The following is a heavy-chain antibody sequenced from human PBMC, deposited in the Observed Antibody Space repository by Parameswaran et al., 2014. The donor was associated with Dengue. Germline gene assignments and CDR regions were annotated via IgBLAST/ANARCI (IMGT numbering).Heavy chain of an antibody. D-gene: IGHD3/OR15-3a*01. V-gene: IGHV3-48*03. J-gene: IGHJ6*03. CDR2: IINSGGAI. CDR3: ARAFGIWRAADFYMDV. Sequence: KWIRQPPGKGLEWVSCIINSGGAIYYADSVRGRFTISRDNAKNSLYLQMTSLRVEDTAIYYCARAFGIWRAADFYMDVWGKGTTVTVSS.